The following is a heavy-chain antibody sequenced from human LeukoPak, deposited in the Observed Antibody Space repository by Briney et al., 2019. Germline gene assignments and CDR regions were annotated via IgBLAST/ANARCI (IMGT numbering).Heavy chain of an antibody. CDR1: GGSISSYY. D-gene: IGHD3-3*01. J-gene: IGHJ4*02. CDR2: IYTSGST. Sequence: PSETLSLTCTVSGGSISSYYWSWIRQPAGKGLEWIGRIYTSGSTNYNPSLKSRVTMSVDTSKNQFSLKLSSVTAADTAVYYCVRGITIFGLVSNYHFDYWGQGTLVTVSS. V-gene: IGHV4-4*07. CDR3: VRGITIFGLVSNYHFDY.